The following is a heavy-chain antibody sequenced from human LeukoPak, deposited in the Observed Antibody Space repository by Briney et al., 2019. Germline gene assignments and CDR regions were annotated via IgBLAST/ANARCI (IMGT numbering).Heavy chain of an antibody. Sequence: ASVKVSCKASGYTFTNYYIHWVRQAPGQGLEWMGWINADNAGTNYAQKFQGRFTMTRDTSISTVYMELSRLKSDDTAMYYCVRLLAEGNYWGQGTQVTVSS. D-gene: IGHD3-10*01. V-gene: IGHV1-2*02. CDR2: INADNAGT. J-gene: IGHJ4*02. CDR3: VRLLAEGNY. CDR1: GYTFTNYY.